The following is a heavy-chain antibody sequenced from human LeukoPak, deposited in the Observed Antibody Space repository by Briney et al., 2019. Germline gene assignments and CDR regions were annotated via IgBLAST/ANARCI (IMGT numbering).Heavy chain of an antibody. V-gene: IGHV4-39*01. J-gene: IGHJ4*02. CDR1: GGSISSSSYY. Sequence: SETLSLTCTVSGGSISSSSYYWGWIRQPPGKGLEWIGSIYYSGSTYYNPSLKSRVTISVDTSKNQFSLRLSSVTAADTAVYYCARHRGSSSLFDYWGQGTLVTVSS. CDR2: IYYSGST. D-gene: IGHD6-6*01. CDR3: ARHRGSSSLFDY.